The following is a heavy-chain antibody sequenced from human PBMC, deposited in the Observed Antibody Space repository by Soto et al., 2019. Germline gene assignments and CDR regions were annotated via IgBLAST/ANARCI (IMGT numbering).Heavy chain of an antibody. Sequence: GSLRLSCAASGFTFSSYEMNWVRQAPGKALEWISYISSGGDSPHYADSVKGRFTISRDNAKNSLYLQMNSLRVEDTAVYYCARLYCSTPTCHVQAFDSWGQGTLVTVSS. V-gene: IGHV3-48*03. CDR1: GFTFSSYE. D-gene: IGHD2-2*01. CDR3: ARLYCSTPTCHVQAFDS. CDR2: ISSGGDSP. J-gene: IGHJ4*02.